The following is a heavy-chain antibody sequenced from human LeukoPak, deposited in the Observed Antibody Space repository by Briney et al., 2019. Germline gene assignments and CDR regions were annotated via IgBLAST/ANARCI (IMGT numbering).Heavy chain of an antibody. CDR1: GGSISSSSYY. CDR3: ARADSGYSYGYLTEYFQH. D-gene: IGHD5-18*01. V-gene: IGHV4-39*07. CDR2: IYYSGST. Sequence: SETLSLTCTVSGGSISSSSYYWGWIRQPPGKGLEWIGSIYYSGSTYYNPSLKSRVTISVDTSKNQFSLKLSSVTAADTAAYYRARADSGYSYGYLTEYFQHWGQGTLVTVSS. J-gene: IGHJ1*01.